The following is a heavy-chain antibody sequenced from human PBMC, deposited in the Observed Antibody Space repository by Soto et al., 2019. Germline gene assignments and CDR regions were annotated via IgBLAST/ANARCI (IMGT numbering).Heavy chain of an antibody. CDR1: GFTFSSYS. CDR3: ARDYYDSSGYNRPEYFQH. V-gene: IGHV3-48*02. Sequence: PGGSLRLSCAASGFTFSSYSMNWVRQAPGKGLEWVSYISSSSSTIYYADSVKGRFTISRDNAKNSLYLQMNSLRDEDTAVYYCARDYYDSSGYNRPEYFQHWGQGTLVTVSS. CDR2: ISSSSSTI. D-gene: IGHD3-22*01. J-gene: IGHJ1*01.